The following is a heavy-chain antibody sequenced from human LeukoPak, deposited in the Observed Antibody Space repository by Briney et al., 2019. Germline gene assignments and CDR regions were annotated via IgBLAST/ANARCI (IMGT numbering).Heavy chain of an antibody. CDR2: INHSGST. J-gene: IGHJ4*02. V-gene: IGHV4-39*07. CDR3: ARLRRFGVTGVDY. D-gene: IGHD2-21*02. CDR1: GGSISSSSYY. Sequence: SETLSLTCTVSGGSISSSSYYWGWIRQPPGKGLEWIGEINHSGSTNYNPSLKSRVTISVDTSKNQFSLKLSSVTAADTAVYYCARLRRFGVTGVDYWGQGNLVTVSS.